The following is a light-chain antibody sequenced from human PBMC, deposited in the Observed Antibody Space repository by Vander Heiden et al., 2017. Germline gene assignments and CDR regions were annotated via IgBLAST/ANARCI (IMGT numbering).Light chain of an antibody. CDR2: LNSDGSH. CDR3: QSWGSAA. CDR1: SGHNSFA. J-gene: IGLJ2*01. Sequence: QLVLTQSPSASASLGASVKLTCTLSSGHNSFAIAGHQKQPEKGPRYLMKLNSDGSHSMGDGIPDRFSGSSSGAERYLTISSLQSEDEADYYCQSWGSAAFGGGTRLTVL. V-gene: IGLV4-69*01.